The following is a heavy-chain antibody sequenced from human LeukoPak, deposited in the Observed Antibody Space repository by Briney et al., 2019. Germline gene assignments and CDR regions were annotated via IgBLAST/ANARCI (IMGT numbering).Heavy chain of an antibody. CDR3: ARGRPYYYGSGSYVGANWFDP. D-gene: IGHD3-10*01. CDR1: GGTFSSYA. Sequence: ASVKVSCKASGGTFSSYAISWVRQAPGQGLEWMGGIIPIFGTANYAQKFQGRVTITTDESTSTAYMELSSLRSEDTAVYYCARGRPYYYGSGSYVGANWFDPWGQGTLVTVSS. V-gene: IGHV1-69*05. J-gene: IGHJ5*02. CDR2: IIPIFGTA.